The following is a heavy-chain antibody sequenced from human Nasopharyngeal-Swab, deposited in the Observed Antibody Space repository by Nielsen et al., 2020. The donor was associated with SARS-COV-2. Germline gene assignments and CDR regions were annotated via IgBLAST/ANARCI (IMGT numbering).Heavy chain of an antibody. Sequence: GGSLRLSCAASGFTFNSYWMHWVRQAPGKGLVWVSRINTDATSTSYADSVKGRFTIFRDNAKNMVFLQMSSLTAEDTAIYYCTRAGYSGSYGGFDSWGQGTLVSVSS. V-gene: IGHV3-74*01. CDR3: TRAGYSGSYGGFDS. D-gene: IGHD1-26*01. J-gene: IGHJ4*02. CDR1: GFTFNSYW. CDR2: INTDATST.